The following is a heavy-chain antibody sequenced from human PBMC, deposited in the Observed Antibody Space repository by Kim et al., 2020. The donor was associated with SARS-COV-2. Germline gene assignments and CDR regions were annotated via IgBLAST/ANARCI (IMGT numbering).Heavy chain of an antibody. J-gene: IGHJ4*02. CDR3: ARDLATARFDY. CDR1: GFTFSSYG. V-gene: IGHV3-33*01. Sequence: GGSLRLSCAASGFTFSSYGMHWVRQAPGKGLEWVAVIWYDGSNKYYADSVKGRFTISRENSKNTLYLQMNSLRAEDTAVYYCARDLATARFDYWGQGTLVTVSS. CDR2: IWYDGSNK. D-gene: IGHD2-21*02.